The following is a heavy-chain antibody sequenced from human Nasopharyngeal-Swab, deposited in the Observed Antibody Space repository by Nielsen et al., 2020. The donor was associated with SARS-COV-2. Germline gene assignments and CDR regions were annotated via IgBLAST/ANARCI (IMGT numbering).Heavy chain of an antibody. V-gene: IGHV3-53*01. CDR1: GFDVSGNY. J-gene: IGHJ4*02. CDR2: MYAGGDI. D-gene: IGHD5-24*01. CDR3: ARDRRDVDNQ. Sequence: GGSLRLSCAASGFDVSGNYMSWFRQAPGKGLERVSVMYAGGDIYYADSAKGRFTISRDSSKNTLYLQMNSLRVEDTALYYCARDRRDVDNQWGQGTLVTVSS.